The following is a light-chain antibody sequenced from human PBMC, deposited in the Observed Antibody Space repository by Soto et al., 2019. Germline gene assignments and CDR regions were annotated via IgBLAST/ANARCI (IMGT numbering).Light chain of an antibody. J-gene: IGKJ5*01. CDR1: QSAGNF. Sequence: EIVMTQSPATLSVSPGETASLSCRASQSAGNFLAWYQQKPGQAPRLLIYGASTRATGIPARFSGSGSGTDFTLTIGRLEPEDFAVYYCQLYGSSSITFGQGTRLEIK. V-gene: IGKV3-15*01. CDR3: QLYGSSSIT. CDR2: GAS.